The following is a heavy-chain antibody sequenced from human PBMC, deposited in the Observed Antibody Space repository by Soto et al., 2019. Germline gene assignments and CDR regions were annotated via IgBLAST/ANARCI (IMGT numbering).Heavy chain of an antibody. CDR3: VRGTPTPGLDY. J-gene: IGHJ4*02. CDR1: GGSFSGYY. Sequence: SETLSLTCAVYGGSFSGYYWSWIRQPPGKGLEWIGEINHSGSTNYNPSLKSRVTISVDTSKNQFSLKLSSVTAEDTAVYFCVRGTPTPGLDYWGQGTLVTV. V-gene: IGHV4-34*01. D-gene: IGHD2-15*01. CDR2: INHSGST.